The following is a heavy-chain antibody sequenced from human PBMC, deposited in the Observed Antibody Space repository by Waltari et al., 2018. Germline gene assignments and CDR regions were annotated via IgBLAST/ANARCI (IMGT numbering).Heavy chain of an antibody. CDR2: IYPGDSET. V-gene: IGHV5-51*01. D-gene: IGHD4-17*01. CDR3: ARLGTVTKLYYYYYMDV. Sequence: EVQLVQSGAEVKKPGESLKISCKGSGYSFTSYWIGWVRQMPGKGLEWMGIIYPGDSETRYSPAFQGQVTISADKSISTAYLQWSSLKASDTAMYYCARLGTVTKLYYYYYMDVWGKGTTVTVSS. CDR1: GYSFTSYW. J-gene: IGHJ6*03.